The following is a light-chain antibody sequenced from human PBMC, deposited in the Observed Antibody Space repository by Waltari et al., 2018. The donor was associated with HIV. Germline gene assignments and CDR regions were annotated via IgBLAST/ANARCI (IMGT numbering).Light chain of an antibody. CDR2: EVN. V-gene: IGLV2-8*01. Sequence: QSALTQPPSASGSPGPSVTISCTGTSSDVGRSTYVSWYQQHPDKAPKLMIYEVNKRPSGVPDRFSGSKSANTASLTVSGLQADDEADYYCNSYAGSNNWVFGGGTKLTVL. CDR1: SSDVGRSTY. CDR3: NSYAGSNNWV. J-gene: IGLJ3*02.